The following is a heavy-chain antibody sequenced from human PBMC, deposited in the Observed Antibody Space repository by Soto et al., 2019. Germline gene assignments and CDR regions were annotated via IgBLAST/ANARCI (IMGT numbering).Heavy chain of an antibody. CDR2: IYYSGST. CDR3: ARDLGDAYFDY. V-gene: IGHV4-59*01. Sequence: SETLSLTCTVSGGSISSYYWSWIRQPPGKGLEWIGYIYYSGSTNYNPSLKSRVTISVDTSKNQFSLKLSSVTAADTAVYYCARDLGDAYFDYWGQGTLVTVSS. CDR1: GGSISSYY. J-gene: IGHJ4*02.